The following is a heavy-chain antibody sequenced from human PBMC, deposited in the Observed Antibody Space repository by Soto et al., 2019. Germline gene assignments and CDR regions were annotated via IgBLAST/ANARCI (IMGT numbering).Heavy chain of an antibody. CDR1: GFTFNNYA. CDR2: ISGSGRTT. J-gene: IGHJ4*02. V-gene: IGHV3-23*01. CDR3: AKDPNNWNDPGFDY. Sequence: PGGSLRLSCAASGFTFNNYALSWVRQAPGKGLEWVPLISGSGRTTFHAESVKGRFTISRDNSKNTLYLQMNSLRAEDTAVYYCAKDPNNWNDPGFDYWGQGTLVTVSS. D-gene: IGHD1-1*01.